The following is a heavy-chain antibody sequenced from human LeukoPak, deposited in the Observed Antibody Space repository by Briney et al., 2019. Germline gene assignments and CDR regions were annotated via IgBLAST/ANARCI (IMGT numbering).Heavy chain of an antibody. V-gene: IGHV4-39*07. Sequence: PSETLSLTCTVSGGSISSSSYYWGWIRQPPGKGLEWIGSIYYSGSTYYNPSLKSRVTISVDTSKNQFSLKLSSVTAADTAVYYCARVGYSYEINWGQGTLVTVSS. D-gene: IGHD5-18*01. CDR3: ARVGYSYEIN. CDR2: IYYSGST. J-gene: IGHJ4*02. CDR1: GGSISSSSYY.